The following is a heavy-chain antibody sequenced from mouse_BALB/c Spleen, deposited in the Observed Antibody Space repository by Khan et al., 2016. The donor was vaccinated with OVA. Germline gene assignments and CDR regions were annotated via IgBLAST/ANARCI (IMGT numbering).Heavy chain of an antibody. V-gene: IGHV3-2*02. Sequence: EVQLQESGPGLVKPSQSLSLTCTVTGYSITSDYAWNWIRQFPRNKLEWMAYITYSGSTGYNPSLKSRISITRDTSKNQFFLQLNSVTTEDTATYYSARDYGSSYLFFDYWGQGTTLTVSS. J-gene: IGHJ2*01. CDR3: ARDYGSSYLFFDY. D-gene: IGHD1-1*01. CDR2: ITYSGST. CDR1: GYSITSDYA.